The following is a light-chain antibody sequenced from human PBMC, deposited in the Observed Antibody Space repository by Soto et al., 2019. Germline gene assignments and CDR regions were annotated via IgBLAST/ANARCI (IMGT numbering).Light chain of an antibody. CDR1: QSFSST. CDR3: QQYNKWPLT. J-gene: IGKJ1*01. Sequence: EIVMTQSPATLSVSPGEGATLSCRASQSFSSTLAWYQQKPGQAPRLLIYGASTRATGIPDRFSGSGSGTEFTFTISSLQSEDFAVYYCQQYNKWPLTFGQGTRWIS. V-gene: IGKV3-15*01. CDR2: GAS.